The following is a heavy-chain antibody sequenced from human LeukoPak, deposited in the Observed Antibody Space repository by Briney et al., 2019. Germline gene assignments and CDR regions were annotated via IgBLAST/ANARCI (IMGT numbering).Heavy chain of an antibody. V-gene: IGHV1-18*01. Sequence: ASVKVSCKASGYTFTSYGISWVRQAPGQGLEWMGWIGAYNGNTNYAQKLQGRVTMTTDTSTSTAYMELRSLRSDDTAVYYCARGSNKVLRYFDWPLDYWGQGTLVTVSS. J-gene: IGHJ4*02. CDR2: IGAYNGNT. CDR1: GYTFTSYG. CDR3: ARGSNKVLRYFDWPLDY. D-gene: IGHD3-9*01.